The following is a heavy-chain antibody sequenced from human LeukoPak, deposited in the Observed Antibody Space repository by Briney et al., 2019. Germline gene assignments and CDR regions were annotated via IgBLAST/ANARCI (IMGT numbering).Heavy chain of an antibody. Sequence: ASVKVSCKASGYTFTSYYMHWVRQAPGQGLEWMGIINPSGGSTSYAQKFQGRVTMTRDTSTSTVYMELSSLRSEDTAVYYCARGDLLYGSGSDPQSDYWGQGTLVTVSS. CDR3: ARGDLLYGSGSDPQSDY. D-gene: IGHD3-10*01. CDR2: INPSGGST. V-gene: IGHV1-46*01. J-gene: IGHJ4*02. CDR1: GYTFTSYY.